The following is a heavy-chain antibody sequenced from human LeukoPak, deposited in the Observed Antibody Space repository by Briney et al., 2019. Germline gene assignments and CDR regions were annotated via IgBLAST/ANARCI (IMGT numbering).Heavy chain of an antibody. V-gene: IGHV1-18*01. D-gene: IGHD1-1*01. J-gene: IGHJ4*02. CDR3: ARELHVERDDY. Sequence: ASVKVSCKVSGYTLTELSMHWVRQAPGQGLEWMGWISANDGKTHYSEKHQGRVTMSTDTVTSTAYMELRSLRSDDTAVYYCARELHVERDDYWGQGTLVTVSS. CDR2: ISANDGKT. CDR1: GYTLTELS.